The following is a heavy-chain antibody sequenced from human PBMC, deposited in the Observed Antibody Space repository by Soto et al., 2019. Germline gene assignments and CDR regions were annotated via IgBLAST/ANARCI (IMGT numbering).Heavy chain of an antibody. V-gene: IGHV3-30*18. D-gene: IGHD1-7*01. J-gene: IGHJ4*02. Sequence: GSLRLSCAASGFTSISYGMHWVRKAPGKGLEWVAVISYDGSNKYYADSVKGRFTISRDNSKNTLYLQMNSLRAEDTAVYYCAKDQGNWNYAYFDYWGQGTLVTVSS. CDR3: AKDQGNWNYAYFDY. CDR2: ISYDGSNK. CDR1: GFTSISYG.